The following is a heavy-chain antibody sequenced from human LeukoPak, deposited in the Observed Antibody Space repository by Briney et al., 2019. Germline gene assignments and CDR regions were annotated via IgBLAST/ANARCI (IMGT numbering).Heavy chain of an antibody. CDR2: ISYDGSNK. CDR1: GFTFSSYA. Sequence: GGSLRLSCAASGFTFSSYAMHWVRQAPGKGLEWVAVISYDGSNKYYADSVKGRFTISRDNSKNTLYLQMNSLRAEDTAVYYCATQWAGIVGATRRALDYWGQGTLVTVSS. D-gene: IGHD1-26*01. CDR3: ATQWAGIVGATRRALDY. V-gene: IGHV3-30*04. J-gene: IGHJ4*02.